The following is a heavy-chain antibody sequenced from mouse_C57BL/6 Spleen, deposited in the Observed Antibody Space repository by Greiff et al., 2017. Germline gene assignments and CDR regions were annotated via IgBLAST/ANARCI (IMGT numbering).Heavy chain of an antibody. D-gene: IGHD2-3*01. J-gene: IGHJ1*03. V-gene: IGHV10-1*01. CDR2: IRSKSNNYAT. Sequence: DVHLVESGGGLVQPKGSLKLSCAASGFSFNTYAMNWVRPAPGKGLEWVARIRSKSNNYATYYADSVKDRFTISRDDSESMLYLQMNNLKTEDTAMYYCVRGDGLGYFDVWGTGTTVTVSS. CDR1: GFSFNTYA. CDR3: VRGDGLGYFDV.